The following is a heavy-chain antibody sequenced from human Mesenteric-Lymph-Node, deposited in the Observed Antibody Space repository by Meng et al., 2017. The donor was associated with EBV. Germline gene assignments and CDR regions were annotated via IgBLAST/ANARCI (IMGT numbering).Heavy chain of an antibody. CDR1: GASISSDDYT. CDR3: ARRSIREGVGIDT. D-gene: IGHD3-10*01. CDR2: IFHTGSK. Sequence: QLQAPCQGLGKPPQVLSLPSAVSGASISSDDYTWNWIRRPPGKGLGGIGNIFHTGSKQDKSSLKSRVTISVDRSKNQFSLRLHSVTAADTAVYYCARRSIREGVGIDTWGHGTLVTGSS. J-gene: IGHJ5*01. V-gene: IGHV4-30-2*01.